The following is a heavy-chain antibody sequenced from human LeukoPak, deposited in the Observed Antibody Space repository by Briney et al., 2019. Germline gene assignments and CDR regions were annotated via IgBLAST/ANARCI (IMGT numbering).Heavy chain of an antibody. CDR3: AKDLAENYYYYYYMDV. J-gene: IGHJ6*03. Sequence: SETLSLSCTVSGGSISSYYWSWIRQPAGKGLEWIGRSYTSGSTNYNPSLKSRVTMSVDTSKNQFSLKLSSVTAADTAVYYCAKDLAENYYYYYYMDVWGKGTTVTVSS. D-gene: IGHD1-14*01. CDR2: SYTSGST. CDR1: GGSISSYY. V-gene: IGHV4-4*07.